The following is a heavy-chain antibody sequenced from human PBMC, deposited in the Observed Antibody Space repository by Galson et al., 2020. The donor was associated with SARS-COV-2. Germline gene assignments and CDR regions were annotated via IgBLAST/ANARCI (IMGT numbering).Heavy chain of an antibody. V-gene: IGHV3-11*06. J-gene: IGHJ1*01. CDR2: ISSSGSST. CDR1: GFTFSDYY. CDR3: GRNGRDCSGGIGYGAEYIKD. Sequence: GESLKISCVASGFTFSDYYMSWIRQAPGKGLEWISSISSSGSSTNYADSVKRRFTITRDNAKNSLYLQMNSLRAEDTALYVRGRNGRDCSGGIGYGAEYIKDWGQGNPVTVSS. D-gene: IGHD2-15*01.